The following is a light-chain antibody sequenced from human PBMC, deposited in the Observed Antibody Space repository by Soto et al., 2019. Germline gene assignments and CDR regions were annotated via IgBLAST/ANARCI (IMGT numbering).Light chain of an antibody. Sequence: QSVLTQPRSGSGSPGQSVTISCTGTSSDVGRYNYVSWYQHHPGKAPKLMIYDVSTRPSGVPDRFSGSKSGTTASLTISGLQAEDEADYYCCSYAGSPYVFGTGTKVTVL. CDR2: DVS. CDR3: CSYAGSPYV. J-gene: IGLJ1*01. CDR1: SSDVGRYNY. V-gene: IGLV2-11*01.